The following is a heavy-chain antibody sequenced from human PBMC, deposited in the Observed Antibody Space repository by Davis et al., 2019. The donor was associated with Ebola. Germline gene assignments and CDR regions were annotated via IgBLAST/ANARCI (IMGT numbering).Heavy chain of an antibody. CDR3: AKDVAIFGVDIRGMENCYMDV. D-gene: IGHD3-3*02. CDR1: GFTFSSYS. CDR2: ISSSSSYI. Sequence: GESLKISCAASGFTFSSYSMNWVRQDPGNGLEWVSSISSSSSYIYYADSVKGRFTISRDNAKNSLYLQMNSLRAEDTSVYYCAKDVAIFGVDIRGMENCYMDVWGQGTTVTVSS. J-gene: IGHJ6*03. V-gene: IGHV3-21*04.